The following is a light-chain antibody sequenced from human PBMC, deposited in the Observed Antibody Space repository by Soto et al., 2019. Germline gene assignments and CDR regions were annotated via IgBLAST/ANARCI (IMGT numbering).Light chain of an antibody. CDR1: GSVVGSYNL. J-gene: IGLJ2*01. CDR3: CSYAGSSTLV. Sequence: QSALTQPASVSGSPVQSITISCTGTGSVVGSYNLVSWYQQHPGKAPKLMIYEGSKRPSGVSNRFSGSKSGNTASLTISGLQAEDEADYYCCSYAGSSTLVFGGGTKVTVL. CDR2: EGS. V-gene: IGLV2-23*01.